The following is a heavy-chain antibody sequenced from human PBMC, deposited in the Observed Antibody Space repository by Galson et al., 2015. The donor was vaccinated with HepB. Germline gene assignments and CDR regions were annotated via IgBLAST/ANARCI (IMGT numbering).Heavy chain of an antibody. J-gene: IGHJ5*02. CDR2: INTNTGNP. V-gene: IGHV7-4-1*02. D-gene: IGHD6-13*01. CDR3: ARGSSSWYGGGDAWFDP. Sequence: SVKVSCKASGYTFTSYAMNWVRQAPGQGLEWMGWINTNTGNPTYAQGFTGRFVFSLDTSVSTAYLQISSLKAEDTAVYYCARGSSSWYGGGDAWFDPWGQGTLVTVSS. CDR1: GYTFTSYA.